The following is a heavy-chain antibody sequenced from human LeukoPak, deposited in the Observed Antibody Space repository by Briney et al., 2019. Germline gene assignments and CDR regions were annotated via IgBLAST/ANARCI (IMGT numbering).Heavy chain of an antibody. CDR1: GFTFSSYW. D-gene: IGHD6-13*01. CDR3: AKDAVHSGTGNTFDI. Sequence: GGSLRLSCAASGFTFSSYWMSWVRQAPGKGLEWVANIKQDGSEKYYVDSVKGRFTISRDNAKNSLYLQMNSLRAEDTAVYYCAKDAVHSGTGNTFDIWGQGTVVTVSS. CDR2: IKQDGSEK. J-gene: IGHJ3*02. V-gene: IGHV3-7*01.